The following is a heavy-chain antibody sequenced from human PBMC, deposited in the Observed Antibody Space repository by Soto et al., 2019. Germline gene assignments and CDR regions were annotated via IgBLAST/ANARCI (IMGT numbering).Heavy chain of an antibody. D-gene: IGHD2-2*01. J-gene: IGHJ5*02. V-gene: IGHV4-59*12. Sequence: SETLSLTCTVSGGSISSYYWSWIRQPPGKGLERIGYIYYIGSTNYNPSLKSRFTFNPDTSKNQFSLQLNSVTPEDTALYYCARSPQDIVLVPAGDWLLWGGWFDPWGQGTLVTVSS. CDR1: GGSISSYY. CDR2: IYYIGST. CDR3: ARSPQDIVLVPAGDWLLWGGWFDP.